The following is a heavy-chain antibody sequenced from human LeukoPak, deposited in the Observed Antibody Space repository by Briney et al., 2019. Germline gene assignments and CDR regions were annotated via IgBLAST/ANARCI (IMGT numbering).Heavy chain of an antibody. CDR3: AKDPYSKADY. Sequence: PGGSLRLSCAASGFTLNNYWMSWVRQAPGKGLEWVANIKQDGSVKNYVASVRGRFTISRDNANNSLYLQMNSLRAEDTAVYYCAKDPYSKADYWGQGTLVTVSS. D-gene: IGHD4-11*01. CDR2: IKQDGSVK. CDR1: GFTLNNYW. J-gene: IGHJ4*02. V-gene: IGHV3-7*01.